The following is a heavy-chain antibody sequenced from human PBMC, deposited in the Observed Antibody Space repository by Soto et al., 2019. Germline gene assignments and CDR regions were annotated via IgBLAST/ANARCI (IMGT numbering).Heavy chain of an antibody. J-gene: IGHJ2*01. Sequence: QVQLVESGGGVVQPGRSLRLSCAASGFTFSSYGMHWVRQAPGKGLEWVAVIWYDGSNKYYADSVKGRFTISRDNSKTTLYLQMNSLRAEDTAVYYCARDPSPYWYFDLWGRGTLVTVSS. V-gene: IGHV3-33*01. CDR1: GFTFSSYG. CDR3: ARDPSPYWYFDL. CDR2: IWYDGSNK.